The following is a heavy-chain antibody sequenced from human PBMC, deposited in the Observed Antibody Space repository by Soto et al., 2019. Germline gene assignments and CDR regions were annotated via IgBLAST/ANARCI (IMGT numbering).Heavy chain of an antibody. CDR1: GFTFDDCA. V-gene: IGHV3-9*01. CDR2: INWNSGSI. CDR3: VKDESINWYSGHFRH. D-gene: IGHD6-13*01. J-gene: IGHJ1*01. Sequence: GGSLRLSCAASGFTFDDCAMHWVRQVPGKGLEWVSGINWNSGSIGYGDSVKGRFAISRDNAKNSLHLQMNSLSAEDTAFYYCVKDESINWYSGHFRHWGQGTLVTVSS.